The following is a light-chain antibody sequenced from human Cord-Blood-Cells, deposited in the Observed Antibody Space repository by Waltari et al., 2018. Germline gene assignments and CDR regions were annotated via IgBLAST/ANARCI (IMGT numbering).Light chain of an antibody. CDR2: DVS. Sequence: QSALTQPASVSGSPGQSIPIYCTGTSSDVGGYTYVSWYQQHPGKAPKLMIYDVSKRPSGVSNRFSGSKSGNTASLTISGLQAEDEADYYCSSYTSSSTVVFGGGTKLTVL. J-gene: IGLJ2*01. CDR1: SSDVGGYTY. CDR3: SSYTSSSTVV. V-gene: IGLV2-14*01.